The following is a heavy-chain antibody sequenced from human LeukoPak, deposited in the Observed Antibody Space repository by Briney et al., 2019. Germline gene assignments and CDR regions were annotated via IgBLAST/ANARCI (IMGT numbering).Heavy chain of an antibody. CDR2: IYYSGST. D-gene: IGHD4-17*01. Sequence: PSETLSLTCTVSGGSISSYYWSWIRQPPGKGLEWIGYIYYSGSTNYNPSLKSRVTISVDTSKNQFSLKLSSVTAADTAVYYCARDSDNGDYEGYFDYWGQGTLVTVSS. CDR1: GGSISSYY. CDR3: ARDSDNGDYEGYFDY. V-gene: IGHV4-59*01. J-gene: IGHJ4*02.